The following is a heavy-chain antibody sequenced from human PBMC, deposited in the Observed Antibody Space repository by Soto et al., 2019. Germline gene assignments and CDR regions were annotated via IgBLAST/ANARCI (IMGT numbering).Heavy chain of an antibody. CDR2: INHSGST. CDR1: GGSFSGYY. J-gene: IGHJ5*02. Sequence: SETLSLTCAVYGGSFSGYYWSWIRQPPGRGLEWIGEINHSGSTNYNPSLKSRVTISVDTSKNQFSLKLSSVTAADTAVYYCARRSNPYYYGSGSYYKNNWFDPWGQGTLVTVSS. V-gene: IGHV4-34*01. D-gene: IGHD3-10*01. CDR3: ARRSNPYYYGSGSYYKNNWFDP.